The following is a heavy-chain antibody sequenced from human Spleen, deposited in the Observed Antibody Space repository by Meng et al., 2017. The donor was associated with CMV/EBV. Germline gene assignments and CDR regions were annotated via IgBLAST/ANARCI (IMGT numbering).Heavy chain of an antibody. V-gene: IGHV1-18*01. Sequence: ASVKVSCKASDYIFTKYGVNWMRQAPGQGPEWMGWISAYNGDTMYAPKVQGRVTMTTDTSTSTAYMELRSLRSDDTAVYYCARDLHIVIVPSADYYYYYYAMDVWGQGTTVTVSS. CDR1: DYIFTKYG. D-gene: IGHD2-2*01. CDR3: ARDLHIVIVPSADYYYYYYAMDV. J-gene: IGHJ6*02. CDR2: ISAYNGDT.